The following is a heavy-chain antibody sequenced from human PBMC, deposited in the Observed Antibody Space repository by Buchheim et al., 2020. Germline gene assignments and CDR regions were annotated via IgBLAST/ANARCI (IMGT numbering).Heavy chain of an antibody. V-gene: IGHV3-30*18. CDR3: AKDFSGPYYFDY. Sequence: QVQLVESGGGVVQTGRSLRLSCAASGFTFSSYDMHWVRQAPGKGLEWVAVISYDGSDEYYADSVKGRFTISRDNSKTTLYLQMNSLRAEDTAVYYCAKDFSGPYYFDYWGQGT. J-gene: IGHJ4*02. CDR1: GFTFSSYD. D-gene: IGHD6-19*01. CDR2: ISYDGSDE.